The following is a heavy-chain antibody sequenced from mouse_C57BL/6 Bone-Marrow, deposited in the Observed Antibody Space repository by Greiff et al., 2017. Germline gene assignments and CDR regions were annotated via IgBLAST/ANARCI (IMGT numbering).Heavy chain of an antibody. D-gene: IGHD2-3*01. J-gene: IGHJ2*01. CDR2: IDPENGDP. Sequence: VQLQQSGAELVRPGASVKLSCTASGFNIKDDYMHWVKQRPEQGLEWIGWIDPENGDPEYASKFQGKATITAATSSNTAYLQLSSLTSEDTAVYYCTIYDGYYQFLYWGQGTTLTVSS. CDR3: TIYDGYYQFLY. CDR1: GFNIKDDY. V-gene: IGHV14-4*01.